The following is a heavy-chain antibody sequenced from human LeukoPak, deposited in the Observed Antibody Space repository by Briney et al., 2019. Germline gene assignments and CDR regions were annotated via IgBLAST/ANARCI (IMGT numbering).Heavy chain of an antibody. V-gene: IGHV3-66*01. CDR1: GFTFRNYW. Sequence: GGSLRLSCAASGFTFRNYWMHWVRQAPGKGLEWVSVIYSGGSTYYADSVKGRFTISRDNSKNTLYLQMNSLRAEDTAVYYCARRPGGVYYYYGMDVWGQGTTATVSS. J-gene: IGHJ6*02. CDR2: IYSGGST. D-gene: IGHD4-23*01. CDR3: ARRPGGVYYYYGMDV.